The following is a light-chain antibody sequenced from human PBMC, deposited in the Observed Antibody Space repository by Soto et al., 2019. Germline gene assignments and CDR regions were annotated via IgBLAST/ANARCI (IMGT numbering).Light chain of an antibody. CDR2: AAS. J-gene: IGKJ1*01. CDR3: QQSYSTPTCT. CDR1: QSISSY. Sequence: DIQMTQSPSSLSASVGERVTITCRASQSISSYLNWYQQKPGKAPKLLIYAASSLQSGVPSRFSGSGSGTDFTLTISSLQPEDFATYYCQQSYSTPTCTFGQGTKVDIK. V-gene: IGKV1-39*01.